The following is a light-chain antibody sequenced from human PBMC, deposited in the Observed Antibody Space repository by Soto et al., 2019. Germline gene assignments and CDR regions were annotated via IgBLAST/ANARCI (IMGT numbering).Light chain of an antibody. J-gene: IGKJ4*01. CDR2: AAS. V-gene: IGKV1-12*01. CDR3: QQSNSFPRT. CDR1: HVINSR. Sequence: DIQMTQSPSSVSASVGDRVTITCRASHVINSRLAWYQQKPGKAPKLLIYAASTMQSGVPSRFSGSGSGTEFTLTISSLQPADSATYFCQQSNSFPRTFGGGTKVEVK.